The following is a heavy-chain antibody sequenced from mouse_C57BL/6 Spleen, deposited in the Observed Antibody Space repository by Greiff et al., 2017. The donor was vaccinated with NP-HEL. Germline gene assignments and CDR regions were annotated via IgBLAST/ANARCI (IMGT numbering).Heavy chain of an antibody. V-gene: IGHV1-61*01. J-gene: IGHJ2*01. D-gene: IGHD4-1*01. CDR2: IYPSDSET. Sequence: QVQLKQPGAELVRPGSSVKLSCKASGYTFTSYWMDWVKQRPGQGLEWIGNIYPSDSETHYNQKFKDKATLTVDKSSSTAYMQLSSLTSEDSAVYYCARLRLGLYYFDYWGQGTTLTVSS. CDR1: GYTFTSYW. CDR3: ARLRLGLYYFDY.